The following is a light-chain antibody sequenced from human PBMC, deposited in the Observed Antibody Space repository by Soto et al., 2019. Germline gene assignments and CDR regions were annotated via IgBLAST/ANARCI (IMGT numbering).Light chain of an antibody. Sequence: DIQMTQSPSTLSVSVGDRVTITCRASQNISIWLAWYQQRPGRAPRLLIYDSSSLESGVPSTFSGSGSGTEFSLTISNLRPDDFATYYCQHYHSFSITFGQGTRLAN. CDR2: DSS. J-gene: IGKJ5*01. CDR3: QHYHSFSIT. CDR1: QNISIW. V-gene: IGKV1-5*01.